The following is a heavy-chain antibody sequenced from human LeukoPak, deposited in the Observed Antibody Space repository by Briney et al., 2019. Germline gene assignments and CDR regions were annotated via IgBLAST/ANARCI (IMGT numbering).Heavy chain of an antibody. CDR1: GYTLSSYG. CDR2: ISGYNYKT. Sequence: WASVKVSCKAFGYTLSSYGISWLRQAPGQGLEWIGWISGYNYKTKYAQTFQGRVAMTIDTSTKTDSMELRILRSDDTAVYYCARDHEGSPFWRDAFDIWGQGTMVTVSS. CDR3: ARDHEGSPFWRDAFDI. V-gene: IGHV1-18*04. D-gene: IGHD3-3*01. J-gene: IGHJ3*02.